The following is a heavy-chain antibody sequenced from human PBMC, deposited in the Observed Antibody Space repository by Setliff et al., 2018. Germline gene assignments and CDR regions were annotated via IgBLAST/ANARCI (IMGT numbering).Heavy chain of an antibody. Sequence: PGGSLRLSCAASGFTFDDYAMHWVRQAPGKGLEWVSLISWDGGSTYYADSVKGRFTISRDNSKNSLYLQMNSLRSDDTAVYYCARDWNPSTYWYTDYFDSWGQGTLVTVSS. CDR1: GFTFDDYA. V-gene: IGHV3-43D*04. CDR2: ISWDGGST. J-gene: IGHJ4*02. CDR3: ARDWNPSTYWYTDYFDS. D-gene: IGHD2-2*01.